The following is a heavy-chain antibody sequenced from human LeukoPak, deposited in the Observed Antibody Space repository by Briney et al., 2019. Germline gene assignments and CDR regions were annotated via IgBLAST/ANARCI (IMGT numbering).Heavy chain of an antibody. J-gene: IGHJ5*02. CDR2: IIPIFGTA. Sequence: GASVKVSCKASGGTFISYAISWVRQAPGQGLEWMGGIIPIFGTANYAQKFQGRVTITADESTSTAYMELSSLRSEDTAVYYCARGGDYLNWFDPWGQGTLVTVSS. CDR1: GGTFISYA. D-gene: IGHD4-17*01. V-gene: IGHV1-69*13. CDR3: ARGGDYLNWFDP.